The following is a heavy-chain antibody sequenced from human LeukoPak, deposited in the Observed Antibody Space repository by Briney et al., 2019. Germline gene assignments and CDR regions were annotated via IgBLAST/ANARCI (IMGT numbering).Heavy chain of an antibody. CDR3: AVDIVVVVAATPLAY. J-gene: IGHJ4*02. CDR2: IIPIFGTA. V-gene: IGHV1-69*05. D-gene: IGHD2-15*01. Sequence: SVKVSCKASEGTFSSYAISWVRQAPGQGLEWMGGIIPIFGTANYAQKFQGRVTITTDESTSTAYMELSSLRSEDTAVYYCAVDIVVVVAATPLAYWGQGTLVTVSS. CDR1: EGTFSSYA.